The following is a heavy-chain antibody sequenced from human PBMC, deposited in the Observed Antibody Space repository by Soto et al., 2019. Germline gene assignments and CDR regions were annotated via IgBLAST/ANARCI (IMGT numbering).Heavy chain of an antibody. J-gene: IGHJ5*02. CDR1: GYTFINYH. V-gene: IGHV1-18*01. CDR2: INTYNGMT. CDR3: AKDTRGEMATA. Sequence: QVQLVQSGGEVKKPGASVTVSCKASGYTFINYHITWVRQAPGQGLEWMAWINTYNGMTDYAQRFQGRVTMTRDTSTSTAYMELRNLGSDDTAVYFCAKDTRGEMATAWGQGTLVTVSS. D-gene: IGHD5-12*01.